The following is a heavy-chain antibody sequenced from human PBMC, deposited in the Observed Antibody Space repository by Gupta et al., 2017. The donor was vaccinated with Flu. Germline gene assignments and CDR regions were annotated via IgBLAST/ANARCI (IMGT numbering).Heavy chain of an antibody. CDR2: INHSGRT. Sequence: GGSFNEYYWNWIRQPPGKGLEWIGEINHSGRTNYNPSLKSRVTILVDTSKNQFSLNLTSVTAADTAMYYCARGRYQLHHNSWVQGTLVTVSS. CDR1: GGSFNEYY. CDR3: ARGRYQLHHNS. D-gene: IGHD2-2*01. J-gene: IGHJ4*02. V-gene: IGHV4-34*01.